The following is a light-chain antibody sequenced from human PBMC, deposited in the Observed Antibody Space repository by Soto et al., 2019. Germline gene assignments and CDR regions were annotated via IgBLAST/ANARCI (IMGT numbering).Light chain of an antibody. CDR3: QQYNNWPRPL. J-gene: IGKJ2*01. Sequence: EIVMTQSPATLSVSPGERATLSCRASQSVSSNLAWYQQKPGQAPRLLIYGASTRATGIPARFSGSGSGTEFTLTISSLQSEDFAVYYCQQYNNWPRPLFGQGTKLEIK. CDR1: QSVSSN. CDR2: GAS. V-gene: IGKV3-15*01.